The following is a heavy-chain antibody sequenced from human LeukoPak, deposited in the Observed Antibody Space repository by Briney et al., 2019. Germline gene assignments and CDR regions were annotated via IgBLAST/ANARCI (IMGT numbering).Heavy chain of an antibody. CDR1: GFSFSSVA. J-gene: IGHJ4*02. CDR2: ISGGGYEA. V-gene: IGHV3-23*01. CDR3: AKSPSAWLFDY. Sequence: GGSLRLSCAASGFSFSSVAMSWVRQAPGKGLEWISGISGGGYEAYYADSVNGRFTISRDNSKSTVFLQMSSLRAEDTAIYYCAKSPSAWLFDYWGQGTLVTVSS. D-gene: IGHD2-2*01.